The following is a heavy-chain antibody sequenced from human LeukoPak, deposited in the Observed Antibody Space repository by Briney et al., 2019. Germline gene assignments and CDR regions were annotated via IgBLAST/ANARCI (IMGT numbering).Heavy chain of an antibody. CDR1: GFTVSSNY. V-gene: IGHV3-66*01. CDR3: ARMGMITFGETIDY. D-gene: IGHD3-16*01. J-gene: IGHJ4*02. Sequence: GGSLRLSCAASGFTVSSNYMSWVRQAPGKGLEWVSVIYSGGSTYYADSVKGRFTISRDNSKNTLYLQMNSLRAEDTAVYYCARMGMITFGETIDYWGQGTLVTVSS. CDR2: IYSGGST.